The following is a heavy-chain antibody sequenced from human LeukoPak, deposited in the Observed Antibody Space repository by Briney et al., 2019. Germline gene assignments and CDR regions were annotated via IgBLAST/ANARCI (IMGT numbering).Heavy chain of an antibody. CDR3: ARVGRITMVRGVINEHFDY. V-gene: IGHV4-59*01. CDR2: IYYSGST. CDR1: GGSISSYY. D-gene: IGHD3-10*01. Sequence: PSETLSLTCTVSGGSISSYYWSWIRKPPGKGLEWIGNIYYSGSTNYNPSLKSRVTISVDTSKNQFSLKLSSVTAADTAVYYCARVGRITMVRGVINEHFDYWGQGTLVTVSS. J-gene: IGHJ4*02.